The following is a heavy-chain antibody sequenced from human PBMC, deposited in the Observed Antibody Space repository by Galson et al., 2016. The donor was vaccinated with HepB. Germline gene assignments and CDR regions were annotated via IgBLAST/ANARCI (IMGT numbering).Heavy chain of an antibody. Sequence: SLRLSCAASGFTFSNAWMGWVRQAPGKGLEWVGHIKTKTSGGTTLYTAPVQGRFTISRDDSKNTLYLLMNSLKTEDTAVYYCTTYFSGLYDYLDYWGQGALVTVSS. CDR3: TTYFSGLYDYLDY. D-gene: IGHD3/OR15-3a*01. J-gene: IGHJ4*02. CDR1: GFTFSNAW. CDR2: IKTKTSGGTT. V-gene: IGHV3-15*06.